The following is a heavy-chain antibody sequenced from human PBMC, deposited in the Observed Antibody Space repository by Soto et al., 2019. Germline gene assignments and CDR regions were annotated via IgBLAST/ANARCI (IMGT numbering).Heavy chain of an antibody. D-gene: IGHD3-9*01. CDR2: INQDESEK. V-gene: IGHV3-7*01. CDR1: GFSLSDYW. J-gene: IGHJ4*02. Sequence: GGSLRLSCAASGFSLSDYWMSWVRQSPGKGLEWVANINQDESEKYFMDSVTGRFAISRDNAKNSLYLQMNRLRAEDTAVYYCARYFSRADSPPHTRVYWGPGTLVTVS. CDR3: ARYFSRADSPPHTRVY.